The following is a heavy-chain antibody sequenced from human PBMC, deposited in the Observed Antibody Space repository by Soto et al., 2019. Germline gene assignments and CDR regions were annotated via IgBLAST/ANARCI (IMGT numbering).Heavy chain of an antibody. CDR2: INPSGGST. J-gene: IGHJ4*02. CDR3: ARVPMGDFWSGYTEYYFDY. D-gene: IGHD3-3*01. Sequence: GASVKVSCKASGYTFTSYYMHWVRQAPGQGLEWMGIINPSGGSTSYAQKFQGRVTMTRDTSTSTVYMELSSLRSEDTAVYYCARVPMGDFWSGYTEYYFDYWGQGTLVTVSS. V-gene: IGHV1-46*01. CDR1: GYTFTSYY.